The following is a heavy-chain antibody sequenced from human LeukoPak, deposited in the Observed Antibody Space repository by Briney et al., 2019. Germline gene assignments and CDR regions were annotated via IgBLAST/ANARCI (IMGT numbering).Heavy chain of an antibody. J-gene: IGHJ4*02. CDR3: ASHKGF. CDR2: IYYSGST. V-gene: IGHV4-61*05. Sequence: SETLSLTCTVSGGSIRSSYYYWGWIRQPPGKGLEWIGYIYYSGSTNYNPSLKSRVTISVDTSKSRFSLKLSSVTAADTAVYYCASHKGFWGQGTLVTVSS. CDR1: GGSIRSSYYY.